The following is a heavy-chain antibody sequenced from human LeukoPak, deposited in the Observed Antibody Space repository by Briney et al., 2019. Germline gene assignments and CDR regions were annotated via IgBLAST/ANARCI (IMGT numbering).Heavy chain of an antibody. J-gene: IGHJ4*02. D-gene: IGHD3-16*01. V-gene: IGHV4-59*01. CDR3: SGFSPRLYYIDY. Sequence: PSETLSLTCTVSGGSISSYYWSWIRQPPGKGLEWIGYIYYSGSTNYNPSLKSRVTISVDTSKNQFSLKLSSVTAADTAVYYCSGFSPRLYYIDYWGQGTPVTVSS. CDR1: GGSISSYY. CDR2: IYYSGST.